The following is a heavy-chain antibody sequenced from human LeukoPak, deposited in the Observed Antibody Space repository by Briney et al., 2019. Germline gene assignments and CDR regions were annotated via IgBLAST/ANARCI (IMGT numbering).Heavy chain of an antibody. V-gene: IGHV3-23*01. CDR1: GFTFSSYA. CDR3: AKRGPIYSASPGNYFDY. Sequence: GGSLRLSCAASGFTFSSYAMSWVRQAPGKGLEWVSAISGSGDSTYYGDSVKGRFTISRDNSKNTLYLQMNSLRAEDTAIYYCAKRGPIYSASPGNYFDYWGQGTLVTVSS. J-gene: IGHJ4*02. D-gene: IGHD3-10*01. CDR2: ISGSGDST.